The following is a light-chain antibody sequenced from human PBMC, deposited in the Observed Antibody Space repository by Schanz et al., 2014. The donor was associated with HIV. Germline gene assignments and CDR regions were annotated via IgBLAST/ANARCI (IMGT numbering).Light chain of an antibody. CDR2: SNN. Sequence: QSVLTQPLSASGTPGQRVNMSCSGSSSNIGTNTVNWYQQLPGTAPKLLIYSNNRRPSGVPDRFSGSKSGTSASLAISGLQSEDEADYYCAAWDDSLNGWVFGGGTKPTVL. V-gene: IGLV1-44*01. CDR1: SSNIGTNT. J-gene: IGLJ3*02. CDR3: AAWDDSLNGWV.